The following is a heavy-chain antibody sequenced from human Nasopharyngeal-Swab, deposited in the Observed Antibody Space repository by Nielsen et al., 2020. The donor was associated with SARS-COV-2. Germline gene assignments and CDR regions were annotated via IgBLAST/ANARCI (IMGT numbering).Heavy chain of an antibody. Sequence: WIRQPPGKGLEWIGEINHSGSTNYNPSLKSRVTISVDTSKNQFSLKLSSVTAADTAVYYCAGRPDYCDYTGGFDYWGQGTLVTVSS. D-gene: IGHD4-17*01. CDR3: AGRPDYCDYTGGFDY. CDR2: INHSGST. J-gene: IGHJ4*02. V-gene: IGHV4-34*01.